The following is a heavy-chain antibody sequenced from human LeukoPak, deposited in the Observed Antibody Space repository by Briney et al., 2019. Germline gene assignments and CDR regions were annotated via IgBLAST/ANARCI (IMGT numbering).Heavy chain of an antibody. Sequence: GGSLRLSCAASGFTFGNSWVHWVRQPPGKGLEWVSVIYSDGSTYYADSVKGRFTISRDNSKNTLYLQMNSLRVEDTAVYYCTDAVAGWGQGTLVTVSS. CDR1: GFTFGNSW. D-gene: IGHD4-23*01. J-gene: IGHJ4*02. CDR2: IYSDGST. V-gene: IGHV3-66*02. CDR3: TDAVAG.